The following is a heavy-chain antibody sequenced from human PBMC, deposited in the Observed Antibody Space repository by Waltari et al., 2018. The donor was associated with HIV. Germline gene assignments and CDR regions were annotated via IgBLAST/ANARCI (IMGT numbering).Heavy chain of an antibody. J-gene: IGHJ6*02. V-gene: IGHV3-23*01. CDR3: AKPIRSGSYGMDV. D-gene: IGHD1-26*01. CDR1: GFTFSSYA. CDR2: ISGSDGST. Sequence: LRLSCAASGFTFSSYAMSWVRQAPGKGLAWVSAISGSDGSTYYADSAKGRFTISRDNSKNTLYLQMNSLSAEDTAVYYCAKPIRSGSYGMDVWGQGTTVTVS.